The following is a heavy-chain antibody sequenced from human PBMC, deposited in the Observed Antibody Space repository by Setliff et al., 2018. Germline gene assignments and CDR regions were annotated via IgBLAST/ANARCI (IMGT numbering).Heavy chain of an antibody. CDR1: GFTFSSYA. D-gene: IGHD1-26*01. CDR2: ISSTGSNT. CDR3: ARGGTYSASSMGDF. J-gene: IGHJ4*02. Sequence: SCKASGFTFSSYAMHWVRQAPGKGLESVSTISSTGSNTYYAGSVKGRFTISRDNAKNTLHLQMGSLRAEDMAVYYYARGGTYSASSMGDFWGQGTLVTVSS. V-gene: IGHV3-64*02.